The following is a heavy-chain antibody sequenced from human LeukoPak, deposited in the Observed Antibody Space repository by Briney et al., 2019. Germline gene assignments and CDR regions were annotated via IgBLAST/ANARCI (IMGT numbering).Heavy chain of an antibody. V-gene: IGHV3-15*01. CDR2: VKSKNAGETT. CDR3: TLIQGWGSGSYYLDY. Sequence: KPGESLRLSCAASGLSISNDWMSWIRQAPGKGPEWVARVKSKNAGETTDYAAPVKGRFTISRDDSKNTLYLQMNSLKIEDTAVYYCTLIQGWGSGSYYLDYWGQGTLVTVSS. CDR1: GLSISNDW. D-gene: IGHD3-10*01. J-gene: IGHJ4*02.